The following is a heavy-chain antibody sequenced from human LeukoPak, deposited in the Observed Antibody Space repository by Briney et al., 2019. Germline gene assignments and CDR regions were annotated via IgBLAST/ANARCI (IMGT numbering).Heavy chain of an antibody. CDR3: ARYSGYDEPFEY. D-gene: IGHD5-12*01. J-gene: IGHJ4*02. V-gene: IGHV1-2*02. Sequence: ASVKVSCKASGYTFTGYYVHWVRQAPRQGLEWMGWINPNSGGTSYAQKFQGRVTMTRDTSVTTAYMELSRLRSDDTAVYYCARYSGYDEPFEYWGQGTLVTVSS. CDR2: INPNSGGT. CDR1: GYTFTGYY.